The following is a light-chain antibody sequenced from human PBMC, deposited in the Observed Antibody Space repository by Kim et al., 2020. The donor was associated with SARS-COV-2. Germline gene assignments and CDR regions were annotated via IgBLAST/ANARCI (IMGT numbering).Light chain of an antibody. CDR2: GAS. CDR1: QSVSSSY. J-gene: IGKJ2*01. CDR3: QQYGSSPYT. Sequence: LSPGERANPSWRASQSVSSSYLAWYQQKPGQAPRLLIYGASSRASGIPDRVSGSGSGKDFTLTISRLEPEDFAVYYCQQYGSSPYTFGQGTKLEIK. V-gene: IGKV3-20*01.